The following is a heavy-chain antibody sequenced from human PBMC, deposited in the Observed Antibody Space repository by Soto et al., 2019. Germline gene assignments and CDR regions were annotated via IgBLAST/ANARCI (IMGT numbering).Heavy chain of an antibody. Sequence: SETLSLTCTVSGGSISSYYWGWIRQPAGKGLEWIGRIYMSGSTNYNPSLKSRVTMSVDTSKNQFSLKLSSVTAADTAVYYCARSLGTTGSFNWFDPWGQGTLVTVSS. CDR3: ARSLGTTGSFNWFDP. CDR1: GGSISSYY. V-gene: IGHV4-4*07. J-gene: IGHJ5*02. D-gene: IGHD1-7*01. CDR2: IYMSGST.